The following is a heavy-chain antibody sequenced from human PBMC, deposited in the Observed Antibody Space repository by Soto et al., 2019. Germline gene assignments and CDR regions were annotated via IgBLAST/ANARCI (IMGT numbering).Heavy chain of an antibody. Sequence: PVGSLRLSCAASGFTFSNFAMTWDRQAPGKGPELVSLINGGCTSTYYADSVKGRFTVSRDNFIKTVFLQMSRLGGEDTAVYFCVTGHPTVRSIHVVFRSWGQRTLVIVSS. V-gene: IGHV3-23*03. CDR3: VTGHPTVRSIHVVFRS. D-gene: IGHD2-15*01. J-gene: IGHJ4*02. CDR1: GFTFSNFA. CDR2: INGGCTST.